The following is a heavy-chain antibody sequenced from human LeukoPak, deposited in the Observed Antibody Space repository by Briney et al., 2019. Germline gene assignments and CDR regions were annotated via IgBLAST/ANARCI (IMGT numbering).Heavy chain of an antibody. CDR3: ARDRDYRPFDY. J-gene: IGHJ4*02. D-gene: IGHD3-16*01. CDR1: GYTFTGYY. V-gene: IGHV1-2*02. Sequence: ASVKVSCKASGYTFTGYYIHWVRQAPGQGLEWMGWINPNSGGTNCAQKFQGRVTMTRDTSISTAYMELSRLRSDDTAVYYCARDRDYRPFDYWGQGTLVTVSS. CDR2: INPNSGGT.